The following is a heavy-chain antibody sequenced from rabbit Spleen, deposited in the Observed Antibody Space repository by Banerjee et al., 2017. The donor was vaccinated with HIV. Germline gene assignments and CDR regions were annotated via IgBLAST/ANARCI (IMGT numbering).Heavy chain of an antibody. J-gene: IGHJ4*01. CDR3: ARDLIGVIGWNFYL. Sequence: QSLEESGGDLVKPGASLTLTCTASGFSFGSNYYMCWVRQAPGKGLEWIACINASTGKPVYATWASGRFTISRTSSTTVTLRMTSLTAADRATYFCARDLIGVIGWNFYLWGPGTLVTVS. D-gene: IGHD2-1*01. V-gene: IGHV1S40*01. CDR2: INASTGKP. CDR1: GFSFGSNYY.